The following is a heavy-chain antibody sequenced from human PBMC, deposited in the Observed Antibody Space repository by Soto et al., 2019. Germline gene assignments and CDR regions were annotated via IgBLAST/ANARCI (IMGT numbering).Heavy chain of an antibody. CDR1: GYSSTDYS. V-gene: IGHV5-51*01. CDR2: IYPGNSGA. J-gene: IGHJ6*02. CDR3: ARQTTGWFGMDF. Sequence: GECLKFSCTGAGYSSTDYSIGWVRHMPGKGLQWMGIIYPGNSGARYSPSFQGQVSISADKAVNTAYLQWGSLKVSDTAMYYCARQTTGWFGMDFWGQGTTVTVSS. D-gene: IGHD6-19*01.